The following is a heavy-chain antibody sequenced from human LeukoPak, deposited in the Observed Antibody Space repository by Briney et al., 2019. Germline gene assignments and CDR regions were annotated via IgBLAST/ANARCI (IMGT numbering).Heavy chain of an antibody. CDR2: IYPADSDT. CDR1: GYTFADYW. D-gene: IGHD1-26*01. V-gene: IGHV5-51*01. CDR3: ARRERRNTDAFDI. Sequence: GECLKISCKASGYTFADYWIGWVRQMPGKGLEWMGIIYPADSDTRYSPSFQGQVTISADKSINTAYLQWSSLKASDTAIYYCARRERRNTDAFDIWGQGTVVTVSS. J-gene: IGHJ3*02.